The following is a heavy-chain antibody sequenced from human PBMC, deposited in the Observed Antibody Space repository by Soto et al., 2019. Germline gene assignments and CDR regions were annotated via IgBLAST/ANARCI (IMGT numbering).Heavy chain of an antibody. CDR2: INHVGST. CDR1: GGSFSGYY. D-gene: IGHD6-6*01. J-gene: IGHJ6*02. Sequence: SETLSLTCAVYGGSFSGYYWSWIRQPPGKGLEWIGEINHVGSTNYNPSLKSRVTIALDTSKNQFSLKVTSVTAADTAVYYCARDQALSIAARPPFMDVWGQGTTVTVSS. CDR3: ARDQALSIAARPPFMDV. V-gene: IGHV4-34*01.